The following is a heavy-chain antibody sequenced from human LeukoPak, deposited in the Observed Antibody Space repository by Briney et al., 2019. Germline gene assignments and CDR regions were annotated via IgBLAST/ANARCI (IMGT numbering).Heavy chain of an antibody. D-gene: IGHD6-19*01. CDR1: GYTFTIYY. CDR2: INPGGGST. Sequence: ASVKVSCKASGYTFTIYYIHWVRQAPGQGLEWMGIINPGGGSTSYAQKFQGRVTMTRDTSTSTIYTELSSLRSEDTAVYYCARDSGYYYYGMDVWGQGTTVTVSS. CDR3: ARDSGYYYYGMDV. V-gene: IGHV1-46*01. J-gene: IGHJ6*02.